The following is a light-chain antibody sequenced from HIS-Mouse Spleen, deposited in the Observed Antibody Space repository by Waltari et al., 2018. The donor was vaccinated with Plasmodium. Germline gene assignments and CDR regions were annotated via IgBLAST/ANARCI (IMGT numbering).Light chain of an antibody. Sequence: DIQMTQSPSSLSASVGDRVTITCRASQSISSYLNWYQQKPGKAPKLLIYAASSLQSGVPSRCSGSGSGTDVTLTISRLQPEDFATYYCQQSYSTPRTFGGGTKVEIK. CDR1: QSISSY. V-gene: IGKV1-39*01. CDR3: QQSYSTPRT. CDR2: AAS. J-gene: IGKJ4*01.